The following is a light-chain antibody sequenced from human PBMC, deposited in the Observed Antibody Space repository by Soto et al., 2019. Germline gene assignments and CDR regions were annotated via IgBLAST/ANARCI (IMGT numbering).Light chain of an antibody. Sequence: QSVLTQPPSVSGAPGQRVTISCTGSSSNIGAVYDVHWYQHLPGTAPKLLIYASTSRPSGVPDRFSGSKSGTSASLAITGLQAEDEGDYYCQSYDSSLSALVFGGGTKVTV. V-gene: IGLV1-40*01. J-gene: IGLJ2*01. CDR3: QSYDSSLSALV. CDR2: AST. CDR1: SSNIGAVYD.